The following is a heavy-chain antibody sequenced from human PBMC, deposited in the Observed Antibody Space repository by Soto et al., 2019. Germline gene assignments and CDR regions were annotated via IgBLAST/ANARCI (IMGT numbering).Heavy chain of an antibody. CDR2: ISAYNGNT. CDR3: ARDGVRGIAVAGTPHPYYYYYGMDV. D-gene: IGHD6-19*01. J-gene: IGHJ6*02. Sequence: ASVKVSCKASGYTFTSYGISWVRQAPGQGLEWMGWISAYNGNTNYAQKLQGRVTMTTDTSTSTAYMELRSLRSDDTAVYYCARDGVRGIAVAGTPHPYYYYYGMDVWGQGTTVTVS. V-gene: IGHV1-18*04. CDR1: GYTFTSYG.